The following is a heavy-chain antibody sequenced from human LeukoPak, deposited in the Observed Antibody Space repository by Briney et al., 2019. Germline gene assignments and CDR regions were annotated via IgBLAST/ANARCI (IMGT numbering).Heavy chain of an antibody. Sequence: SETLSLTCTVSGGSISSYYWSWLRQPAGEGLEWIGRIYTSGSTGYNPSLKSRVTISVDTSKNQFSLKLSSVTAADTAVFYCARGDLRAAYFDFWGQGTLVTVSS. J-gene: IGHJ4*02. V-gene: IGHV4-4*07. CDR2: IYTSGST. CDR3: ARGDLRAAYFDF. CDR1: GGSISSYY. D-gene: IGHD6-25*01.